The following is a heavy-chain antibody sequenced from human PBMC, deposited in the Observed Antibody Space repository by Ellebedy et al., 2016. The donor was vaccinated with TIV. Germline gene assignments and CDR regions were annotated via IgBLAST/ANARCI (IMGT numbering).Heavy chain of an antibody. CDR1: GFTFSSYW. D-gene: IGHD3-3*01. V-gene: IGHV3-74*01. Sequence: GESLKISCAASGFTFSSYWMHWVRQAPGKGLVWFSRINSDGSSTSYADSVKGRFTISRDNAKNTLYLQMNSLRAEDTAVYYCARAGRYYDFWSGYFSYYYGMDVWGQGTTVTVSS. CDR2: INSDGSST. CDR3: ARAGRYYDFWSGYFSYYYGMDV. J-gene: IGHJ6*02.